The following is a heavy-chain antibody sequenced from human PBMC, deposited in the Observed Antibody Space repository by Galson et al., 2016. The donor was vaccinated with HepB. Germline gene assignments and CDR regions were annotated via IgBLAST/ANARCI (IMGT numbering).Heavy chain of an antibody. V-gene: IGHV3-66*01. CDR1: GFIVSSNY. CDR3: ASCSSWYERCAFGI. D-gene: IGHD6-13*01. J-gene: IGHJ3*02. CDR2: IYSDGTT. Sequence: SLRLSCAASGFIVSSNYMSWVRQAPGKGLEWVSVIYSDGTTKYADSVKGRFIISRDNSENTLYFQMNSLRAEDTAVYYCASCSSWYERCAFGIWGQGTMVTVSS.